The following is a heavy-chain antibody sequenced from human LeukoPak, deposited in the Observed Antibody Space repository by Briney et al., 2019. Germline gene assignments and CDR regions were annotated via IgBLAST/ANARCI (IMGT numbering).Heavy chain of an antibody. V-gene: IGHV4-34*01. CDR2: INARGDT. CDR3: ARGQVRAARGYNGSDS. D-gene: IGHD6-25*01. CDR1: VYPLYASH. Sequence: SETLSLTCSVYVYPLYASHSHWLRQPPGKGLEWIGEINARGDTNSNPSHKSRVTISVDSSKSQFSLRFATMIAADTAVFYSARGQVRAARGYNGSDSWGQGTLVTVSS. J-gene: IGHJ5*01.